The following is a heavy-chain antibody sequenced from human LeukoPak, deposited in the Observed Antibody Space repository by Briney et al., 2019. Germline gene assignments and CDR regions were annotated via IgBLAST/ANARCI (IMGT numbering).Heavy chain of an antibody. CDR3: ARLIPAATYYYMDV. CDR2: INHSGST. Sequence: SETLSLTCADYGGSFSGYYWSWIRQPPGKGLEWIGEINHSGSTNYNPSLKSRVTISVDTSKNQFSLKLSSVTAADTAVYYCARLIPAATYYYMDVWGKGTTVTVSS. D-gene: IGHD2-2*01. V-gene: IGHV4-34*01. J-gene: IGHJ6*03. CDR1: GGSFSGYY.